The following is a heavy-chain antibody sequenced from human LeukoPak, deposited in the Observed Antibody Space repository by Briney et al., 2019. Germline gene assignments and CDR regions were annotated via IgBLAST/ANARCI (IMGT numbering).Heavy chain of an antibody. D-gene: IGHD6-19*01. CDR2: IDPDDSAT. CDR1: RYSLTSYW. CDR3: ARHPRYYIGWVGPRDPDAFDI. V-gene: IGHV5-51*01. Sequence: GESLKISCDASRYSLTSYWIGWVRQMPGRGLEWMGVIDPDDSATRYSPSFQGQVTMSADKSITTAYLQWSNLKSSDTAMYYCARHPRYYIGWVGPRDPDAFDIWGQGTMVIVSS. J-gene: IGHJ3*02.